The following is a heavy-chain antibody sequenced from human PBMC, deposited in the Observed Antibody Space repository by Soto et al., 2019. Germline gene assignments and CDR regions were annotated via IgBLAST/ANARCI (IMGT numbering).Heavy chain of an antibody. CDR3: ARVPNYYGSGTWFRH. J-gene: IGHJ1*01. V-gene: IGHV4-30-4*01. CDR1: GGSISSGDYY. CDR2: IYYSGST. Sequence: SETLSLTCTVSGGSISSGDYYWSWIRQPPGKGLEWIGYIYYSGSTYYNPSLKSRVTISVDTSKNQFSLKLSSVTAADTAVYYCARVPNYYGSGTWFRHWGQGTLVTVSS. D-gene: IGHD3-10*01.